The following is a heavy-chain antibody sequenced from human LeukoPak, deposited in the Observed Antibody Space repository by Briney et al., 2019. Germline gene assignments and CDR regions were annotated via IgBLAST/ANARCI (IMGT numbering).Heavy chain of an antibody. CDR1: GVSISSGDYY. CDR3: ARPYYYDSRIDP. J-gene: IGHJ5*02. D-gene: IGHD3-22*01. CDR2: MYYSGSA. Sequence: SETLSLTCTVSGVSISSGDYYRSWIRQPPGKGLEWVGYMYYSGSANYNPSLKSRATISVDTSKNQFSLKLSSVTAADTAVYFCARPYYYDSRIDPWGQGTLVTVSS. V-gene: IGHV4-30-4*01.